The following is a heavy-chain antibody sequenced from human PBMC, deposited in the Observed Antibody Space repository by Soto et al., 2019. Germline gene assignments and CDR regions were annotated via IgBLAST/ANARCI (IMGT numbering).Heavy chain of an antibody. D-gene: IGHD6-13*01. V-gene: IGHV1-69*05. CDR2: IIPIFGTA. CDR3: ARTYSRDAFDI. CDR1: GGTFSSYA. J-gene: IGHJ3*02. Sequence: ASVKVSCKASGGTFSSYASSWVRQAPGQGLEWMGGIIPIFGTANYAQKFQGRVTITRDTSASTAYMELSSLRSEDTAVYYCARTYSRDAFDIWGQGTMVTVSS.